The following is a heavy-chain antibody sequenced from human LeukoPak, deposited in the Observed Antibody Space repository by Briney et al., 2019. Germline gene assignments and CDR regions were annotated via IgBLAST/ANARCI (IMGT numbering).Heavy chain of an antibody. J-gene: IGHJ4*02. CDR3: ARAPYWTVTTSGRYVTYFDY. V-gene: IGHV3-20*04. D-gene: IGHD4-17*01. Sequence: RPGGSLRLSCAASGFTFDDYGMSRVRQAPGKGLEWVSGINWNGGSTGYADSVKGRFTISRDNAKNSLYLQMNSLRAEDTALYYCARAPYWTVTTSGRYVTYFDYWGQGTLVTVSS. CDR1: GFTFDDYG. CDR2: INWNGGST.